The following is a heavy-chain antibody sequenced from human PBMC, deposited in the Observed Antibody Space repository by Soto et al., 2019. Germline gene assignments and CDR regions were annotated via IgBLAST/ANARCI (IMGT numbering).Heavy chain of an antibody. Sequence: QVQLVQSGAEVKKPGCSVKVSCKASGGTFCSYAISWVRQAPGQGLEWVGGIIPIVGTANYAQKFQGRVKITANKSTSTAYMELSSLRSEHTTVYYCAKDFPPGGDYVCWGQRTLVTVSS. V-gene: IGHV1-69*06. D-gene: IGHD4-17*01. J-gene: IGHJ4*02. CDR1: GGTFCSYA. CDR3: AKDFPPGGDYVC. CDR2: IIPIVGTA.